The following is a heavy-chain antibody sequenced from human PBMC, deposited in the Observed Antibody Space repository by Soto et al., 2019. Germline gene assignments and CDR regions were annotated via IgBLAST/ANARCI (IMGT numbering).Heavy chain of an antibody. CDR3: AREFHLEGAFDI. Sequence: EVQLVESGGGLVQPGGSLRLSCAASGFTFSSYEMNWVRQAPGKGLEWVSYISSSGSTIYYADSVKGRFTISRDNAKNSLYLQMNSLRAEDTAVYYCAREFHLEGAFDIWGQGTMVTVSS. J-gene: IGHJ3*02. CDR2: ISSSGSTI. V-gene: IGHV3-48*03. CDR1: GFTFSSYE. D-gene: IGHD1-1*01.